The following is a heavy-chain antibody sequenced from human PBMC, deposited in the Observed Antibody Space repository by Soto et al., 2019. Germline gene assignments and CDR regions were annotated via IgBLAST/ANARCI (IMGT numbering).Heavy chain of an antibody. CDR2: IIPVFDKA. J-gene: IGHJ3*01. V-gene: IGHV1-69*01. CDR1: GGSFGSSA. Sequence: QVQLVQSGADVKKPGSSVKVSCKTSGGSFGSSAISWVRQAPAQGLEWMGEIIPVFDKANYAQNFQGRLTITADELTGTVFMELSSVRSEDTAVYFCARLRRDWGDAFDLWGLGTFVTVSS. CDR3: ARLRRDWGDAFDL. D-gene: IGHD3-16*01.